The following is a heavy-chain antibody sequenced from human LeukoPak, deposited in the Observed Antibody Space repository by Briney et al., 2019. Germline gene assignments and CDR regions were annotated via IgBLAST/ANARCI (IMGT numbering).Heavy chain of an antibody. CDR2: IYGHDDK. J-gene: IGHJ5*02. CDR1: GFSLTTSAVG. V-gene: IGHV2-5*01. Sequence: ESGPTLVNPTQTLALTCTFSGFSLTTSAVGVGWIRQPPGKALEWVALIYGHDDKRYNSSLKSRLTITKDTSKNQVVLTMTNMDPQDTATYYCAHRGEALAWFDPWGQGTLVTVSS. CDR3: AHRGEALAWFDP. D-gene: IGHD1-26*01.